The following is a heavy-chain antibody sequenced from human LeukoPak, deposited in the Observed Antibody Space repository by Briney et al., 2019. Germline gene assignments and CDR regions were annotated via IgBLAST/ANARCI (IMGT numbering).Heavy chain of an antibody. D-gene: IGHD5-18*01. CDR3: ARVGGYSYGNDAFDI. J-gene: IGHJ3*02. Sequence: GESLKISCKGSGYSFTSYWIGWVRQMPGKGLEWMGIIYPGDSDTRYSPSFQGQVAISADKSISTAYLQWSSLKASDTAMYYCARVGGYSYGNDAFDIWGQGTMVTVSS. V-gene: IGHV5-51*01. CDR1: GYSFTSYW. CDR2: IYPGDSDT.